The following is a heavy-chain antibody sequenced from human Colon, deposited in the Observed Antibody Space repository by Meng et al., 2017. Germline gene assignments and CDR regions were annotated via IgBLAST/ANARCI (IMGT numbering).Heavy chain of an antibody. CDR2: IYWDDDK. D-gene: IGHD7-27*01. V-gene: IGHV2-5*02. CDR1: GLSLSTSGVG. J-gene: IGHJ4*02. CDR3: AHRRLLGFYFYY. Sequence: TVENSSPTLVTTTPTPMLTSTFCGLSLSTSGVGVGWIRQPPGKALEWLAFIYWDDDKRHSPSLKSSRTITKDTSKNQVVLTMTNRDPVDTATYYCAHRRLLGFYFYYWGQGTLVTVSS.